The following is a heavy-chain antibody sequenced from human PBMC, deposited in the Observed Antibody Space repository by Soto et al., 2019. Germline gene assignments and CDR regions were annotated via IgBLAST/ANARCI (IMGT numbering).Heavy chain of an antibody. CDR1: GGTFSSYT. V-gene: IGHV1-69*02. Sequence: SVKVSCKASGGTFSSYTISWVRQAPGQGLEWMGRIIPILGIANYAQKFQGRVTITADKSTSTAYMELSSLRSEDTAVYYCARGLYCSGGSCHLSWFDPWGQGTLVTVSS. J-gene: IGHJ5*02. CDR2: IIPILGIA. CDR3: ARGLYCSGGSCHLSWFDP. D-gene: IGHD2-15*01.